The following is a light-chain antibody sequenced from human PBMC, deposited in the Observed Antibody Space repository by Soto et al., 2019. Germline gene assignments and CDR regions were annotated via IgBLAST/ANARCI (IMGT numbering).Light chain of an antibody. CDR2: GAS. Sequence: EIVMTQSPATLSVSPGERATLSCRASQSVSSNLAWYQHKPGQAPRLLIYGASTRATGIPARFSGSGSGPEFTLTISSLQSEDFAIYYCQQYNNWPPLPFGGGTTVEI. J-gene: IGKJ4*01. V-gene: IGKV3-15*01. CDR1: QSVSSN. CDR3: QQYNNWPPLP.